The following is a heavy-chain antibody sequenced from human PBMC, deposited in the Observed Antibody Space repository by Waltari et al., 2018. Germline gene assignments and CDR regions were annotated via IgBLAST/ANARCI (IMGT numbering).Heavy chain of an antibody. Sequence: EVQLVESGGRLVKPGGSLRLSCAASGFTYSSYSMNWVRQAPGKALEWMSSISSRRGFIYYADSVTGRVTIYRDKAKNTLFLQMNSRRAEDSAVYYCASELSAGYCLDSWGLGTLVTVSS. CDR2: ISSRRGFI. V-gene: IGHV3-21*01. D-gene: IGHD6-13*01. J-gene: IGHJ4*02. CDR1: GFTYSSYS. CDR3: ASELSAGYCLDS.